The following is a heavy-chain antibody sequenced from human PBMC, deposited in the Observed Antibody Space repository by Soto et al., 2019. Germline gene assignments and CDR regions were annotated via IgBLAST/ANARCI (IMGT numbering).Heavy chain of an antibody. CDR3: ARNYGRGAFDI. Sequence: QVQLQESGPGLVKPSETLSLTCTVSGGSISSYYWSWMRQPPRKGLEWIGYISYSGSTNYNPSLRSLVTISVDTSKHLFSLKLSPVTGADTAVFYCARNYGRGAFDIWGQGTMVTVSS. CDR1: GGSISSYY. J-gene: IGHJ3*02. D-gene: IGHD4-17*01. CDR2: ISYSGST. V-gene: IGHV4-59*01.